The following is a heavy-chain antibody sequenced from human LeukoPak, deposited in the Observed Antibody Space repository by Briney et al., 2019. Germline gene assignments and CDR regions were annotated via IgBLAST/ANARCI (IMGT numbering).Heavy chain of an antibody. J-gene: IGHJ5*02. CDR2: INHIGST. CDR3: ARSVGGLGSWEPKWFDP. CDR1: GGSFSGYY. Sequence: PSETLSLTCAVYGGSFSGYYWSWIRQPPGKGLECIGEINHIGSTNYNPSLKSRVTISVDTSKNQFSLMLSSVTAADTAVYYCARSVGGLGSWEPKWFDPWGQGTLVTVSS. V-gene: IGHV4-34*01. D-gene: IGHD3-10*01.